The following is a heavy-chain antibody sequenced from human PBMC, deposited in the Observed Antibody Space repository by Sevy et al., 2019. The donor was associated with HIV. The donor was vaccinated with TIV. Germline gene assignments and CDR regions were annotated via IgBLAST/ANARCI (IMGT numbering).Heavy chain of an antibody. V-gene: IGHV1-24*01. Sequence: ASVKVSCKVSGYTLTELSMHWVRQAPGKGLEWMGGFDPEDGETIYAQKFQGRVTMTEDKSTDTAYMELSSLGSEETADYYCPTGARYGSGSTPIDYWGQGTLVTVSS. CDR1: GYTLTELS. CDR3: PTGARYGSGSTPIDY. J-gene: IGHJ4*02. CDR2: FDPEDGET. D-gene: IGHD3-10*01.